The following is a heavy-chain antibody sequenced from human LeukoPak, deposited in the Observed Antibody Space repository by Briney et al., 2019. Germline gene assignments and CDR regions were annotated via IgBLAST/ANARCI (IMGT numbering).Heavy chain of an antibody. CDR1: GFTFSSYG. V-gene: IGHV3-30*03. CDR2: ISYDGSNK. Sequence: GGSLRLSRAASGFTFSSYGMHWVRQAPGKGLEWVAVISYDGSNKYYADSVKGRFTISRDNSKNTLYLQMNSLRAEDTAVYYCASQAHGYWGQGTLVTVSS. CDR3: ASQAHGY. J-gene: IGHJ4*02.